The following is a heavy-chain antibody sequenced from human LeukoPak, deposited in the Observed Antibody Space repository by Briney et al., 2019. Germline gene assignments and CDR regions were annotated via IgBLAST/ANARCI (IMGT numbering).Heavy chain of an antibody. CDR2: INPSGGST. CDR1: GYTFTSYY. Sequence: ASVKVSCKASGYTFTSYYMHWVRQAPGQGLEGMGIINPSGGSTSYAQKFQGRVTMTRNTSISTAYMELSSMRSEDTAVYYCARGSGSSWYYYYYYYMDVWGKGTTVTISS. V-gene: IGHV1-46*01. J-gene: IGHJ6*03. D-gene: IGHD6-13*01. CDR3: ARGSGSSWYYYYYYYMDV.